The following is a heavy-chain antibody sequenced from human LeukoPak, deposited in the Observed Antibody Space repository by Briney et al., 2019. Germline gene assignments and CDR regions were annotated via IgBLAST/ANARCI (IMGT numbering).Heavy chain of an antibody. V-gene: IGHV4-30-4*01. CDR3: CRRTGYSSSWWDY. J-gene: IGHJ4*02. Sequence: SRTLCLSCAVSGVSISSGGKYWGWIRQPPGKGLGWVGYIYYDGSNYYYPALKRRVTITVDKSKNQSSLKLSSGTAADTAVDYCCRRTGYSSSWWDYWGQGTLVTVSS. D-gene: IGHD6-13*01. CDR2: IYYDGSN. CDR1: GVSISSGGKY.